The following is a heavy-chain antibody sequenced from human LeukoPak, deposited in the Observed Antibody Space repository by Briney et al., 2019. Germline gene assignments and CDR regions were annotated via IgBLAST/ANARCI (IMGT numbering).Heavy chain of an antibody. Sequence: SETLSLTCTVSGGSISSGGYYWSWIRQHPGKGPEWIGYIYYSGSTYYNPSLKSRVTISVDTSKNQFSLKLSSVTAADTAVYYCARTPATVTSRGYYYYYGMDVWGQGTTVTVSS. D-gene: IGHD4-17*01. CDR3: ARTPATVTSRGYYYYYGMDV. CDR2: IYYSGST. V-gene: IGHV4-31*03. CDR1: GGSISSGGYY. J-gene: IGHJ6*02.